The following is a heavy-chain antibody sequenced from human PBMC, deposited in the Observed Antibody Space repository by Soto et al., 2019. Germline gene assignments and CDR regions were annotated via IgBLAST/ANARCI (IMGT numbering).Heavy chain of an antibody. Sequence: GSLRLSCAASGFTFSSYGMHWVRQAPGKGLEWVAVISYDGSNKYYADSVKGRFTISRDNSKNTLYLQMNSLRAEDTAVYYCASRSGSSYYFDYWGQGTLVTVSS. CDR2: ISYDGSNK. J-gene: IGHJ4*02. CDR3: ASRSGSSYYFDY. D-gene: IGHD3-3*01. V-gene: IGHV3-30*03. CDR1: GFTFSSYG.